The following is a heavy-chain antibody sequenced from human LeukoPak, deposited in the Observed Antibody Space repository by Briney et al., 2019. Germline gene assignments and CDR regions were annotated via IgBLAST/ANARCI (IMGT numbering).Heavy chain of an antibody. J-gene: IGHJ4*02. CDR3: ARDLYEVTEPLVDY. Sequence: PGGSLKLSCAASGFTFSSYAMSWVRQAPGKGLEWVSAISGSGGSTYYADSVKGRFTISRDNAKNSLFLQMNSLRAEDTAVYYCARDLYEVTEPLVDYWGQGTLVTVSS. V-gene: IGHV3-23*01. CDR1: GFTFSSYA. D-gene: IGHD2-21*02. CDR2: ISGSGGST.